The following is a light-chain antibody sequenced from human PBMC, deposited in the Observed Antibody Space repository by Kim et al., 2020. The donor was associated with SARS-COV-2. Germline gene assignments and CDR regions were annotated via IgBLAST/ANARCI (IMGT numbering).Light chain of an antibody. CDR1: QRGSSY. CDR2: DAS. V-gene: IGKV3-11*01. Sequence: PGEGTAPTCRAGQRGSSYLAWYHQQPPQAARLLIYDASSRATGIAARFSGSRAGTAFTLSISSLEPPDFAVYYYQQRSNRPPLTFGGGTKVDIK. CDR3: QQRSNRPPLT. J-gene: IGKJ4*01.